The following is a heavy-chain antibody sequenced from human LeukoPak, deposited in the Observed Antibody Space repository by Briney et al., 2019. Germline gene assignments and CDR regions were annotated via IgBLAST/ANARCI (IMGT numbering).Heavy chain of an antibody. CDR2: IYYSGRT. V-gene: IGHV4-59*01. J-gene: IGHJ4*02. CDR1: GGSISSDY. Sequence: PSETLSLTCTVSGGSISSDYWSWIRQPPGKGLEWVGYIYYSGRTFYNPSLKSRVTISVDTSKNQFSLKLSSVTAADTAIYYCARGFYGPAYWGQGTLVTVSS. CDR3: ARGFYGPAY. D-gene: IGHD4-17*01.